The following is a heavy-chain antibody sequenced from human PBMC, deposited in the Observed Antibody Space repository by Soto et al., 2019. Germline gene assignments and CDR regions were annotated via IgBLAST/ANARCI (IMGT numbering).Heavy chain of an antibody. D-gene: IGHD5-12*01. CDR3: ASSLNWSGYETEVYDY. J-gene: IGHJ4*02. V-gene: IGHV1-24*01. CDR2: FDPEDGET. Sequence: ASVKVSCKVSGYTLTELSLHWVRQAPGKGLEWMGGFDPEDGETNYAQKFQGRVTMTADTSTGTAYMELSSLRSEDTAVYYCASSLNWSGYETEVYDYWGQGTLVTVSS. CDR1: GYTLTELS.